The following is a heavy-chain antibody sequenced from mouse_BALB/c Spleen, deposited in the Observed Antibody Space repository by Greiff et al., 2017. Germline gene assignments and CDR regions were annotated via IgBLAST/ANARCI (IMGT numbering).Heavy chain of an antibody. CDR2: ISSGGSYT. CDR1: GFTFSSYG. V-gene: IGHV5-6*01. CDR3: ARHGYYGSSYYAMDY. J-gene: IGHJ4*01. Sequence: EVHLVESGGDLVKPGGSLKPSCAASGFTFSSYGMSWVRQTPDKRLEWVATISSGGSYTYYPDSVKGRFTISRDNAKNTLYLQMSSLKSEDTAMYYCARHGYYGSSYYAMDYWGQGTSVTVSS. D-gene: IGHD1-1*01.